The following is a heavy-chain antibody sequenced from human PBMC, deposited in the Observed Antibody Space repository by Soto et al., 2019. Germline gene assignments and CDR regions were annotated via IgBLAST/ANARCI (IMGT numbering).Heavy chain of an antibody. CDR2: ITPIIGIT. V-gene: IGHV1-69*02. D-gene: IGHD3-16*01. Sequence: QLVQSGAEVRKPGSSVKVSCKACGGTFSDYTISWVRQAPGQGLEWMGRITPIIGITNYAQKFRGRVTITADKSTSTVFLELSSLRPEDTAVYFCARGGTLFDPWGQGTLVTVSS. CDR1: GGTFSDYT. CDR3: ARGGTLFDP. J-gene: IGHJ5*02.